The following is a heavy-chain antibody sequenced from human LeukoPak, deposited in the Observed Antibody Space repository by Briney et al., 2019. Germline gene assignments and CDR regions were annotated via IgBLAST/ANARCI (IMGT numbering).Heavy chain of an antibody. V-gene: IGHV3-53*05. J-gene: IGHJ4*02. CDR3: ARESYSSSSGVGYFDY. D-gene: IGHD2-2*01. CDR1: GFTVTSNY. CDR2: IYSGGTT. Sequence: GGSLRLSCAASGFTVTSNYMTWVRQAPGKGLEWVSVIYSGGTTYYAGSAKGRFTISRDNSKNTLYLQMNNLRAEDTAVYDCARESYSSSSGVGYFDYWGQGTLVTVSS.